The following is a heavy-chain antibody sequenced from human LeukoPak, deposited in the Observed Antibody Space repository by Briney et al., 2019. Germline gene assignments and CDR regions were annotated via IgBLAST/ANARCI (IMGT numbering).Heavy chain of an antibody. CDR1: GIIFRDAW. V-gene: IGHV3-15*07. Sequence: GGSLRLSCVVSGIIFRDAWMNWVRQAPGKGLEWVGRIRSKTDGGTTDDAAPVKGRFTISRDDSKNTVYLQMNSLKTEDTAVYYCTTDLFGSGWLHDWGQGTLVTVSS. CDR3: TTDLFGSGWLHD. D-gene: IGHD5-24*01. J-gene: IGHJ4*02. CDR2: IRSKTDGGTT.